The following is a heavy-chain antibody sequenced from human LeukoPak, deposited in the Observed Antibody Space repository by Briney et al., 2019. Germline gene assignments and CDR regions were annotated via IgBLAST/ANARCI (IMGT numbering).Heavy chain of an antibody. V-gene: IGHV3-13*01. Sequence: PGGSLRLSCAASGFTLSNAWMNWVRQAPGKGLEWVSAIGTAGDTYYPGSVKGRFTISRENAKNSLYLQMNSLRAGDTAVYYCARVRKYSGYYSWYFDLWGRGTLVTVSS. CDR1: GFTLSNAW. J-gene: IGHJ2*01. D-gene: IGHD5-12*01. CDR2: IGTAGDT. CDR3: ARVRKYSGYYSWYFDL.